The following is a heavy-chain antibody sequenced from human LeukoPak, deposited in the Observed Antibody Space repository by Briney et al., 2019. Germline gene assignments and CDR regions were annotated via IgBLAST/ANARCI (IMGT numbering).Heavy chain of an antibody. V-gene: IGHV3-21*01. CDR3: ARDLARVAAAGKPFDY. J-gene: IGHJ4*02. D-gene: IGHD6-13*01. CDR2: ISSSSSYI. Sequence: PGGSLRLSCAASGFTFSDYNMNWVRQAPGKGLEWVSSISSSSSYIYYADSVKGRFTISRDNAKNSLYLQMNSLRAEDTAVYYCARDLARVAAAGKPFDYWGQGTLVTVSS. CDR1: GFTFSDYN.